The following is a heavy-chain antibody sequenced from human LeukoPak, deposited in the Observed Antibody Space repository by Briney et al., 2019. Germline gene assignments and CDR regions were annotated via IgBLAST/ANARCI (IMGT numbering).Heavy chain of an antibody. CDR2: IYYSGST. J-gene: IGHJ5*02. Sequence: SETLSLTCTVSGGSISSSSYYWGWIRQPPGKGLEWIGSIYYSGSTYYNPSLKSRVTISVDTSKNQFSLKLSSVTAADTAVYYCARVFFWSGYCDPWGQGTLVTVSS. D-gene: IGHD3-3*01. CDR1: GGSISSSSYY. V-gene: IGHV4-39*01. CDR3: ARVFFWSGYCDP.